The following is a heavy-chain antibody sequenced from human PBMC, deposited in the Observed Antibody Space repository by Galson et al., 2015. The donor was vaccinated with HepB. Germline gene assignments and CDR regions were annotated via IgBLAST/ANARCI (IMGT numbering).Heavy chain of an antibody. J-gene: IGHJ3*02. V-gene: IGHV1-2*02. Sequence: SVKVSCKASGYTFTAYYLHWVRQAPGQGLEWMGWINPNSGDTNYAQKFQGRVTMARDTSISTAYMELNRLRSDDTAVYFCARDLIAAAGTGAFDIWGQGTMVTVSS. D-gene: IGHD6-13*01. CDR3: ARDLIAAAGTGAFDI. CDR2: INPNSGDT. CDR1: GYTFTAYY.